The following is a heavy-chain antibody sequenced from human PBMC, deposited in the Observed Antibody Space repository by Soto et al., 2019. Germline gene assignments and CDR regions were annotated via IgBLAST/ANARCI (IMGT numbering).Heavy chain of an antibody. CDR2: IKSKTDGGTT. CDR3: TTDTAMVIYYYYYYGMDV. D-gene: IGHD5-18*01. V-gene: IGHV3-15*01. Sequence: GSLRLSCAASGSTFSNAWMSWVRQAPGKGLEWVGRIKSKTDGGTTDYAAPVKGRFTISRDDSKNTLYLQMNSLKTEDTAVYYCTTDTAMVIYYYYYYGMDVWGQGTTVTVSS. CDR1: GSTFSNAW. J-gene: IGHJ6*02.